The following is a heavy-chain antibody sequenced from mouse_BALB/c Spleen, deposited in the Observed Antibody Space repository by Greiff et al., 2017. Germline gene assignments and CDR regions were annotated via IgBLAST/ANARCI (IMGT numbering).Heavy chain of an antibody. CDR3: AREGKHGNYFAY. Sequence: EVMLVESGGGLVKPGGSLKLSCAASGFTFSSYAMSWVRQTPEKRLEWVASISSGGSTYYPDSVKGRFTISRDNARNILYLQMSSLRSEDTAMYYCAREGKHGNYFAYWGQGTLVTVSA. CDR2: ISSGGST. J-gene: IGHJ3*01. CDR1: GFTFSSYA. V-gene: IGHV5-6-5*01. D-gene: IGHD2-1*01.